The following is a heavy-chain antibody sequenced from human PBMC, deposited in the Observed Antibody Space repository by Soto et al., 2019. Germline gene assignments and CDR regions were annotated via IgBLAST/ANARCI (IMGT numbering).Heavy chain of an antibody. CDR2: ISYDGSNK. D-gene: IGHD4-17*01. CDR1: GFTFSSYG. V-gene: IGHV3-30*03. J-gene: IGHJ6*03. CDR3: ARTGDYLNYYYYYMDV. Sequence: GGSLRLSCAASGFTFSSYGMHWVRQAPGKGLEWVAVISYDGSNKYYADSVKGRFTISRDNSKNTLYLQMNSLRAEDTAVYYCARTGDYLNYYYYYMDVWGKGTTVTVSS.